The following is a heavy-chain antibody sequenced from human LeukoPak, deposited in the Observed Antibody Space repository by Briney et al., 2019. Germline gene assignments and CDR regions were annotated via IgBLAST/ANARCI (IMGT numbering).Heavy chain of an antibody. D-gene: IGHD2-8*01. V-gene: IGHV1-69*05. CDR1: GYTFTSYG. CDR3: ARDYCTNGVCYPNWFDP. Sequence: SVKVSCKASGYTFTSYGISWVRQAPGQGLEWMGGIIPIFGTANYAQKFQGRVTITTDESTSTAYMELSSLRSEDTAVYYCARDYCTNGVCYPNWFDPWGQGTLVTVSS. J-gene: IGHJ5*02. CDR2: IIPIFGTA.